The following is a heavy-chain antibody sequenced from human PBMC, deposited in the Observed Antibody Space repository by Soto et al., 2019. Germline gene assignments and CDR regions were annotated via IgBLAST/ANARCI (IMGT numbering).Heavy chain of an antibody. J-gene: IGHJ3*02. D-gene: IGHD6-13*01. V-gene: IGHV3-20*01. Sequence: GGSLRLSCAASGFTFDDYGMSWVRQAPGKGLEWVSGINWNGGSTGYADSVKGRFTIYRDNAKNSLYLQMNSLRAEDTALYHCARHEGYSSSPGNDAFDIWGQGTMVTVSS. CDR2: INWNGGST. CDR1: GFTFDDYG. CDR3: ARHEGYSSSPGNDAFDI.